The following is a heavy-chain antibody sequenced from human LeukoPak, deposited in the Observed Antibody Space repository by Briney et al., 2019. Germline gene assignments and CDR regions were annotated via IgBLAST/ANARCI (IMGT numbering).Heavy chain of an antibody. V-gene: IGHV3-30*03. D-gene: IGHD6-19*01. Sequence: GGSLRLSCAASGFTFSSYGMHWVRQAPGKGLEWVAVISYDGSNKYYADSVKGRFTISRDNSKNTLYLQMNSLRAEDTAVYYCARDRAGARRSYYYGMDVCGQGATVTVSS. CDR2: ISYDGSNK. CDR3: ARDRAGARRSYYYGMDV. CDR1: GFTFSSYG. J-gene: IGHJ6*02.